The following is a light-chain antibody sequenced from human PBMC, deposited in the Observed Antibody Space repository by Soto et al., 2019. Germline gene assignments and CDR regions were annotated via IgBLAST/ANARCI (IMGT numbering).Light chain of an antibody. Sequence: QSVLTQPASVSGSPGQSITISCTGTSSDVGGYHYVSWYQHHPGKAPKLMIYDVSNRPSGVSNRFSGSKSGNTASLTISGLQAEDEADYYCSSYTSSSTLYVFGTGTKVTVL. CDR1: SSDVGGYHY. CDR3: SSYTSSSTLYV. CDR2: DVS. J-gene: IGLJ1*01. V-gene: IGLV2-14*03.